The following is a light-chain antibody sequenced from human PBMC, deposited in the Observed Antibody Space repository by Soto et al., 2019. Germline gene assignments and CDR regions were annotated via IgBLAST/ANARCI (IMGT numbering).Light chain of an antibody. CDR3: LQYGTPWWT. CDR1: QSIPANY. J-gene: IGKJ1*01. Sequence: EIVLTQSPGTLSLSPGERVTLSCGASQSIPANYLAWYQQKPGQAPRLLIYGASNRATGIPDRFSGSGSGTDFTVTVSRLEPGDFVVYFCLQYGTPWWTFGQGARVEIK. V-gene: IGKV3-20*01. CDR2: GAS.